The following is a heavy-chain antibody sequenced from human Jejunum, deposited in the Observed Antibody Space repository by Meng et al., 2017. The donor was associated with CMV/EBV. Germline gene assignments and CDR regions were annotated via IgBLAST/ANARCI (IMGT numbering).Heavy chain of an antibody. D-gene: IGHD2-2*01. Sequence: YAMYGARQAPGKGPQWVSGISASGGTSYYADSVKGRFTISRDNSKDTLYLEMNSLRAEDTAIYYCAKARDSSRYCSGTSCPIDCWGQGTLVTVSS. CDR3: AKARDSSRYCSGTSCPIDC. CDR1: YA. J-gene: IGHJ4*02. CDR2: ISASGGTS. V-gene: IGHV3-23*01.